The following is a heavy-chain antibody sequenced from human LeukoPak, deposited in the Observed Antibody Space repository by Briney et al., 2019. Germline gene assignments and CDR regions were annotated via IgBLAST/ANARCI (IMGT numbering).Heavy chain of an antibody. CDR1: GGSISSSSYY. Sequence: SETLSLTFTVSGGSISSSSYYWGWIRQPPGKGLEWIGSIYYSGSTYYNPSLKSRVTISVDTSKNQFSLKLSSVTAADTAVYYCAGTTDYSSFLAFWGQGTLVTVSS. V-gene: IGHV4-39*01. CDR2: IYYSGST. J-gene: IGHJ4*02. CDR3: AGTTDYSSFLAF. D-gene: IGHD4-11*01.